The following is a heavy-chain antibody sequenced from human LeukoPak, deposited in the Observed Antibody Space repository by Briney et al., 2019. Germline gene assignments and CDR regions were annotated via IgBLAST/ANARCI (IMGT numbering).Heavy chain of an antibody. CDR3: ARAPSAWQQFAY. J-gene: IGHJ4*02. CDR1: GGSVSSGSYY. CDR2: IYYSGST. V-gene: IGHV4-61*01. D-gene: IGHD6-13*01. Sequence: KPSETLSLTCTVSGGSVSSGSYYWRWIRQPPGKGLEWIGYIYYSGSTNYNPSLKSRVTISVDTSKNQFSLKLSSVTAADTAVYYCARAPSAWQQFAYWGQGTLVTVSS.